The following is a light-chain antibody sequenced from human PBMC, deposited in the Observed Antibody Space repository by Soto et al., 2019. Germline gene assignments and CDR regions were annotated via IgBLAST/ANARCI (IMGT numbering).Light chain of an antibody. CDR3: QQYGSSPWT. CDR2: DAS. J-gene: IGKJ1*01. Sequence: ALTQSPGPLSLSPGARATLSCRSSQNIANDYLTWYQQKPGQAPRVIIYDASTRATGIPDRFIGSWSGTDCTLTISRLEPEDVAMYYCQQYGSSPWTLGQGTKVDIK. CDR1: QNIANDY. V-gene: IGKV3-20*01.